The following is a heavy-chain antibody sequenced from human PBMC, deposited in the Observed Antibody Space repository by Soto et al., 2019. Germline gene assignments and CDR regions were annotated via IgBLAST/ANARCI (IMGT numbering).Heavy chain of an antibody. V-gene: IGHV2-70*01. CDR3: ARILRAGKQQLEDGVGWFDP. CDR2: IDWDDDK. Sequence: ASGPTLVNPTQTLTLTCTFSGFSLSTSGMCVSWIRQPPGKALEWLALIDWDDDKYYSTSLKTRLTISKDTSKNQVVLTMTNMDPVDTATYYCARILRAGKQQLEDGVGWFDPWGQGTLVTVSS. J-gene: IGHJ5*02. D-gene: IGHD6-13*01. CDR1: GFSLSTSGMC.